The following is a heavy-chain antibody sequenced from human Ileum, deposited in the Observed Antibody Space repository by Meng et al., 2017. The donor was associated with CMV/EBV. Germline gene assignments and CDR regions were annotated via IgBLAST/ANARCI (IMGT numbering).Heavy chain of an antibody. CDR1: DFRFSSYE. CDR2: ISGSGDYK. J-gene: IGHJ6*02. Sequence: SCTAFDFRFSSYEMNWVRQAAGKGLEWISYISGSGDYKYYADSVRGRFTISRDNAKNSLYLQMDSLTAEDTGVYFCARDSCSANRCHALDVWGQGTTVTVSS. D-gene: IGHD2-15*01. CDR3: ARDSCSANRCHALDV. V-gene: IGHV3-48*03.